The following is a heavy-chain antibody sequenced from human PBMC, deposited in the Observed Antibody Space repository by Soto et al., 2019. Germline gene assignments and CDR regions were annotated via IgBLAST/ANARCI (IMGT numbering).Heavy chain of an antibody. Sequence: GGSLRLSCAASEVIFSCCSMSWVRQAPGKGLEWVANIKKDGSDKDYVDSVKGRFTISRDNAKTSLYLQMNTLRVDDTAVYYCARTRPSGYFDYWGQGTLVTVSS. CDR2: IKKDGSDK. CDR3: ARTRPSGYFDY. CDR1: EVIFSCCS. V-gene: IGHV3-7*01. D-gene: IGHD3-10*01. J-gene: IGHJ4*02.